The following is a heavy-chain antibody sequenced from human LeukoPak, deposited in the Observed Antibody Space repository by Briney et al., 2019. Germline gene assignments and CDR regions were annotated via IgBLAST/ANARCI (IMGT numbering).Heavy chain of an antibody. CDR1: GGSISGLY. CDR3: ARDKFGEDYMDV. J-gene: IGHJ6*03. V-gene: IGHV4-59*11. CDR2: IYYRGST. Sequence: SETLSLTCTVSGGSISGLYWSWIRLPPGKGLEWIGYIYYRGSTNYNPSLKSRVTMSVDTSKNQFSLKLSSVTAADTAVYYCARDKFGEDYMDVWGKGTTVTVSS. D-gene: IGHD3-10*01.